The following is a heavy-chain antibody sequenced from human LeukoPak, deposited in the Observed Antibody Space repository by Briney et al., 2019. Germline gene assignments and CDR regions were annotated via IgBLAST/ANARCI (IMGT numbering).Heavy chain of an antibody. CDR3: AKDWTIRGVIISLDY. Sequence: GGSLRLSCAASGFTLSSYGMHWVRQAPGKGLEWVAFIRYDGSNKYYADSVKGRFTISRDNSKNTLYLQMNSLRAEDTAVYYCAKDWTIRGVIISLDYWGQGTLVTVSS. CDR1: GFTLSSYG. D-gene: IGHD3-10*01. CDR2: IRYDGSNK. V-gene: IGHV3-30*02. J-gene: IGHJ4*02.